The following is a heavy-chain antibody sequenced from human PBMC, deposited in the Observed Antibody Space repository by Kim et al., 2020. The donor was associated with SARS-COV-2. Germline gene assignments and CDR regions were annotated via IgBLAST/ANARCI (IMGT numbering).Heavy chain of an antibody. D-gene: IGHD5-18*01. Sequence: SETLSLTCSVSGGSISSYYWNWIRQPAGKGLEYLGRLYTSGSTNYNPSLKSRVSMSVDTSKNQFSLILSSVTAADTAVYYCARGYNYGYSDDWGQGTLVTVSS. CDR1: GGSISSYY. J-gene: IGHJ4*02. CDR3: ARGYNYGYSDD. V-gene: IGHV4-4*07. CDR2: LYTSGST.